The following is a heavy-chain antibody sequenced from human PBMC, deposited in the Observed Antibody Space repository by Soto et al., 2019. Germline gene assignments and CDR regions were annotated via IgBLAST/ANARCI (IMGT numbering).Heavy chain of an antibody. CDR2: IWYDGSNK. CDR1: GFTFSSYG. CDR3: ARASPHFDY. Sequence: QVQLVESGGGVVQPGRSLRLSCAASGFTFSSYGMHWVRQAPGKGLEWVAVIWYDGSNKYYADSVKGRFTIYRDNSKNTLYLQMNSLRAEDTAVYYCARASPHFDYWGQGTLVTVSS. J-gene: IGHJ4*02. V-gene: IGHV3-33*01.